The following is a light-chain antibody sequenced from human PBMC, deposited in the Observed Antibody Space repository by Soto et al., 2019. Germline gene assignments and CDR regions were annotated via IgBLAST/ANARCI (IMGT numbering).Light chain of an antibody. CDR3: QQYNSYSPLT. J-gene: IGKJ4*01. Sequence: DIQMTPSPSTLSASVGDRVTITCRASQSISSWLAWYQQKPGKAPKLLIYKASSFKTGVPPRFSGSGSGTEFTLTISSLQPDDFATYYCQQYNSYSPLTFGGGTKVDIK. CDR2: KAS. V-gene: IGKV1-5*03. CDR1: QSISSW.